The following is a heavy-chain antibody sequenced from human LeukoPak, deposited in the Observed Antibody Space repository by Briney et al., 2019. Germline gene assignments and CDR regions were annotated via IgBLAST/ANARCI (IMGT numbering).Heavy chain of an antibody. CDR3: ARDKAVTTEVTQYFQH. D-gene: IGHD4-11*01. Sequence: SETLSLTCTVSGGSISSYYWSWVRQPPGKGLEWIGYIHYSGSTNSNPSLKSRVAISIDTSKNQFSLRLSSVTAADTAVYYCARDKAVTTEVTQYFQHWGQGTLVTVSS. J-gene: IGHJ1*01. V-gene: IGHV4-59*01. CDR1: GGSISSYY. CDR2: IHYSGST.